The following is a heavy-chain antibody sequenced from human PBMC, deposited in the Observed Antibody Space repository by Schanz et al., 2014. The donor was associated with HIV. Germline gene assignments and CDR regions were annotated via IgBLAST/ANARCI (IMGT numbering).Heavy chain of an antibody. CDR3: ASVCSGDTCFDY. CDR1: GGSISSSSYY. CDR2: IYYSGST. V-gene: IGHV4-39*01. J-gene: IGHJ4*02. D-gene: IGHD2-15*01. Sequence: QLQLQESGPGLVKPSETLSLTCTVSGGSISSSSYYWGWIRQPPGKGLEWIGSIYYSGSTYYNPSRKSELPIPVDPSKTQSSLKLNFMTAADTAVYYCASVCSGDTCFDYWGQGTLVTVSS.